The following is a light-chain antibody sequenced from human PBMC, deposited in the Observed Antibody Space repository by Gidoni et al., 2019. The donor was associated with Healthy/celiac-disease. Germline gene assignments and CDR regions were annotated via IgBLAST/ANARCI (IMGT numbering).Light chain of an antibody. CDR1: QSISSY. V-gene: IGKV1-39*01. J-gene: IGKJ1*01. CDR3: QQSYSTPWT. CDR2: AAS. Sequence: DIQMTQSPSSLSASVGDRVTITCRASQSISSYLNWYQQKPGIAPKLLIYAASSLQSGVPSRFSGSGSGTDFTLTISSLQPEDIATYYCQQSYSTPWTFGQGTKVEIK.